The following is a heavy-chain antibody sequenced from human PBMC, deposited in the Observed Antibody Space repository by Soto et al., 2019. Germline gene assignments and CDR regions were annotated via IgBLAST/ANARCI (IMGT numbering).Heavy chain of an antibody. V-gene: IGHV1-18*01. D-gene: IGHD3-10*01. CDR3: ARDQSDYGSGIKGY. J-gene: IGHJ4*02. Sequence: QVQLVQSGAEVKKPGASVKVSCKASGYTFTSYGISWVRQAPGQGLEWMGCISANNANTNYAQKLQGRVTITTDTSTSTAYMELRSLRSDDTAVYYCARDQSDYGSGIKGYWRQGTLVTVSS. CDR2: ISANNANT. CDR1: GYTFTSYG.